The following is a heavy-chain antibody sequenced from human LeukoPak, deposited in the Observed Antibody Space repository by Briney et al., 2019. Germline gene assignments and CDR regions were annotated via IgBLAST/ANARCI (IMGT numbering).Heavy chain of an antibody. CDR2: ISDSGGST. V-gene: IGHV3-23*01. Sequence: PGGSLRLSCAASGFTFSSYAMSWVRQAPGKGLEWVSAISDSGGSTYYADSVKGRFTISRDNSKNTLYLQTNTLRAEDTATYYCAKGLLTIDYWGQGTRVTVSS. CDR3: AKGLLTIDY. CDR1: GFTFSSYA. D-gene: IGHD4/OR15-4a*01. J-gene: IGHJ4*02.